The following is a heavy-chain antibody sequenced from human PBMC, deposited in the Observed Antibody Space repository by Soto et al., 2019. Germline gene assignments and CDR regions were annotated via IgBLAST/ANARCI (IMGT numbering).Heavy chain of an antibody. CDR1: GFTFSSFW. D-gene: IGHD3-10*01. CDR2: INTDGSST. CDR3: AKRGVDTFGLSY. Sequence: EVQLVESGGGLVQPGGSLRLSCAVSGFTFSSFWMHWVRQATGEGRVWVSRINTDGSSTSYADSVKGRFTISRDNAKNTPYLHMNSLRVADTAMSYCAKRGVDTFGLSYWGQGTLVTVSS. V-gene: IGHV3-74*01. J-gene: IGHJ4*02.